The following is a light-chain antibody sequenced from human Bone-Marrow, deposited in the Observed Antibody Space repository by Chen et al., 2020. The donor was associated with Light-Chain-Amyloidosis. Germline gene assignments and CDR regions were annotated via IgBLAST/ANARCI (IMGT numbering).Light chain of an antibody. CDR3: SSYTITNTLV. Sequence: LTQPASVSGSPGQSITISCTGTSSDVGGDNHVSWYQQHPDKAPKLMIYEVTNRPSWVPDRFSGSKSDNTASLTIPGLQTEDEADYFCSSYTITNTLVFGSGTRVTVL. V-gene: IGLV2-14*01. CDR2: EVT. J-gene: IGLJ1*01. CDR1: SSDVGGDNH.